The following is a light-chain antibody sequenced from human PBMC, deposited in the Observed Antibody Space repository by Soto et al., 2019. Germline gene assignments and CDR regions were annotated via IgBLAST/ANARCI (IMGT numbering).Light chain of an antibody. CDR1: QRVSSNY. V-gene: IGKV3-20*01. CDR2: GAS. Sequence: EVMLTQSPGTLSLSPGERATLSCRASQRVSSNYLAWYQQTSGQAPRLLIYGASNRATGIPDRFSGSGSGTYFTLTIRRLEPEDFAVYYCHQYYTSPRTFGQGTKVEFK. CDR3: HQYYTSPRT. J-gene: IGKJ1*01.